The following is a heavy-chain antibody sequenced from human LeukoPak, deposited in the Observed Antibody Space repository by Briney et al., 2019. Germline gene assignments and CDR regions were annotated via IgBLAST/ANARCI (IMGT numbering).Heavy chain of an antibody. CDR2: IYWNDDK. CDR3: AHSRSDQTVYYDILTGYHYFDY. D-gene: IGHD3-9*01. Sequence: SGPTLVKPTQTLTLTCTFSGFSLRTSGVGVGWIRQPPGKALEWLALIYWNDDKRYSPSLKSRLTITKDTSKNQVVLTMTNMDPVDTATYYCAHSRSDQTVYYDILTGYHYFDYWGQGTLVTVSS. J-gene: IGHJ4*02. CDR1: GFSLRTSGVG. V-gene: IGHV2-5*01.